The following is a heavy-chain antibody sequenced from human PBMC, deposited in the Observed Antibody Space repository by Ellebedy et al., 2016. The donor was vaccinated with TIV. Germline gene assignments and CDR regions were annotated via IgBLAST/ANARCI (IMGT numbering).Heavy chain of an antibody. J-gene: IGHJ4*02. V-gene: IGHV4-59*01. CDR3: ARVDGFFDH. CDR1: GGSISTNY. CDR2: ISYNGYT. Sequence: MPSETLSLTCTVPGGSISTNYWSWIRQPPGKGLEWFGYISYNGYTIYNPSLQSRVTLSLDTSKNQLSLRLASLTAADTAVYYCARVDGFFDHWGQGTLVTVSS. D-gene: IGHD3-10*01.